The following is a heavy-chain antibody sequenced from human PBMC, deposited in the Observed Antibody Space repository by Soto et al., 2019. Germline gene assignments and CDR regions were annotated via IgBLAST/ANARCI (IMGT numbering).Heavy chain of an antibody. D-gene: IGHD4-17*01. CDR1: GGSISSGDYY. V-gene: IGHV4-30-4*01. CDR2: IYYSGST. CDR3: ARNWERNYGDYVGAFDI. J-gene: IGHJ3*02. Sequence: QVQLQESGPGLVKPSQTLSLTCTVSGGSISSGDYYWSWIRQPPGKGLEWIGYIYYSGSTYYNPSLKSRVTISVDTSKNRFSLKLSSVTAADTAVYYCARNWERNYGDYVGAFDIWGQGTMVTVSS.